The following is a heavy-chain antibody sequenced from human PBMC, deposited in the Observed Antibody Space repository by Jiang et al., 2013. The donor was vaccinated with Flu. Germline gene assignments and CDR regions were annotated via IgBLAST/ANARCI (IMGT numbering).Heavy chain of an antibody. Sequence: GPGLVKPSQTLSLTCTVSGGSISSGSYYWSWIRQPAGKGLEWIGRIYTSGSTNYNPSLKSRVTISVDTSKNQFSLKLSSVTAADTAVYYCARTYTTRGIVVVTYFDYWGQGTLVTVSS. J-gene: IGHJ4*02. V-gene: IGHV4-61*02. CDR1: GGSISSGSYY. D-gene: IGHD3-22*01. CDR3: ARTYTTRGIVVVTYFDY. CDR2: IYTSGST.